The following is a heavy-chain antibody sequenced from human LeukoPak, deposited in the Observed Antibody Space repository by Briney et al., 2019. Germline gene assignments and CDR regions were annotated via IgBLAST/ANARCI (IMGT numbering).Heavy chain of an antibody. J-gene: IGHJ4*02. V-gene: IGHV3-21*05. CDR2: IRSSSSSI. CDR1: GFTFSSYS. Sequence: GGSLRLSCVASGFTFSSYSMTWVRQAPGKGLEWVSYIRSSSSSIYYADSVKGRFTISRDNAKNSLYLQMNSLRAEDTAVYYCARDKHGYWGQGTLVTVSS. CDR3: ARDKHGY.